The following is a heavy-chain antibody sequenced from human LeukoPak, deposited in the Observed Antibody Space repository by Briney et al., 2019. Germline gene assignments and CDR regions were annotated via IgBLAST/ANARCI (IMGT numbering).Heavy chain of an antibody. V-gene: IGHV3-21*01. CDR1: GFTFSSYS. CDR2: ISTTSSYI. J-gene: IGHJ4*02. CDR3: ARGDYYDSGGPEDY. D-gene: IGHD3-22*01. Sequence: PGGSLRLSCAASGFTFSSYSMNWVRQAPGKGLEWVSSISTTSSYICYVDSVKGRFTISRDNAKNSLYLQMNGLRAEDTAVYYCARGDYYDSGGPEDYWGQGTLVTVSS.